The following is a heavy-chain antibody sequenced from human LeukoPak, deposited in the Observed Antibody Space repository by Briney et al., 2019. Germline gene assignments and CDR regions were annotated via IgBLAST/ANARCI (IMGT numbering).Heavy chain of an antibody. V-gene: IGHV4-39*07. CDR1: GGSISSSSYY. D-gene: IGHD3-22*01. J-gene: IGHJ3*01. CDR2: IYYSGST. CDR3: ARDTPYYYDSSGYYYVSTFDV. Sequence: KPSETLSLTCTVSGGSISSSSYYWGWIRQPPGKGLEWIGSIYYSGSTYYNPSLKSRVTISVDTSKNQFSLKLSSVAAADTAVYYCARDTPYYYDSSGYYYVSTFDVWGQGTMVTVSS.